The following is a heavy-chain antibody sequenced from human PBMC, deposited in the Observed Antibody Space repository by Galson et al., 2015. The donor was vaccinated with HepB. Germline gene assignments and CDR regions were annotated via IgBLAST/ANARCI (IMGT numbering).Heavy chain of an antibody. V-gene: IGHV3-48*02. Sequence: SLRLSCAASRFTFSTYSMSWVRQAPGKGLEWVSYISSSSSTKYYADSVKGRFTISRDNAKNSLYLQMNSLRDEDTAVYYCARVSWSGDRFAYWGQGTLVTVSS. D-gene: IGHD3-3*01. CDR2: ISSSSSTK. CDR1: RFTFSTYS. J-gene: IGHJ4*02. CDR3: ARVSWSGDRFAY.